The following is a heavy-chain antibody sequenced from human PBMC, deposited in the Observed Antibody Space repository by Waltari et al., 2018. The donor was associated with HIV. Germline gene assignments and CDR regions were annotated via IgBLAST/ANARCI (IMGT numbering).Heavy chain of an antibody. CDR2: VDPGDSET. J-gene: IGHJ4*02. D-gene: IGHD2-21*02. Sequence: VQLVQSGTEVKKPGESLTISCKASGYRVTTYWLAWVRQGPGKGLEWMGIVDPGDSETRYSPSFEGQVTISVDKSIATAYLQWSSLKASDSAVYYCARPGLAYCGGDCYYHFWGQGTLVSVSS. CDR1: GYRVTTYW. V-gene: IGHV5-51*01. CDR3: ARPGLAYCGGDCYYHF.